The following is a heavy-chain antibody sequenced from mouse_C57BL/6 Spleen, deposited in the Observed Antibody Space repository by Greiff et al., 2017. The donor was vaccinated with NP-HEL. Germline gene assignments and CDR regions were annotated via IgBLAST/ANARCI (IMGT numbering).Heavy chain of an antibody. CDR2: IDPNSGGT. J-gene: IGHJ4*01. D-gene: IGHD1-1*01. Sequence: QVQLQQPGAELVKPGASVKLSCKASGYTFTSYWMHWVRQRPGRGLEWIGRIDPNSGGTKYNEKFKSKATLTVAKPSRTAYMQLSSLTSEDSAVYYCASSLVAPYYYAMDYWGQGTSVTVSS. CDR3: ASSLVAPYYYAMDY. CDR1: GYTFTSYW. V-gene: IGHV1-72*01.